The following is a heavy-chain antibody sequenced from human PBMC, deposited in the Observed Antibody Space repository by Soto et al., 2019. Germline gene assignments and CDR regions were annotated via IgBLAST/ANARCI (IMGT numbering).Heavy chain of an antibody. CDR1: GFTFSSYW. Sequence: EVQLVESGGGLVQPGRSLRLSCVASGFTFSSYWMHWVRQAPGKGLVWVSSISTDASSTSYADPVKGRFTISRDNAKNTLYLQMNSVRAEDTAVYYCARLPNKSPQNWGQGTLVIVSP. J-gene: IGHJ1*01. V-gene: IGHV3-74*01. CDR3: ARLPNKSPQN. CDR2: ISTDASST.